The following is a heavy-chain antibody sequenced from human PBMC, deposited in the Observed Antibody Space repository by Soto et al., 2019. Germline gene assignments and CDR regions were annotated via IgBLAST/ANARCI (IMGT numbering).Heavy chain of an antibody. CDR2: IYYSGST. Sequence: SETLSLTCTVSGGSISSYYWSWIRQPPGKGLEWIGYIYYSGSTNYNPSLKSRVTISVDTSKNQFSLKLSSVTAADTAVYYCAKDPPPEDSSGWTRDYWGQGTLVTVSS. CDR1: GGSISSYY. J-gene: IGHJ4*02. D-gene: IGHD6-19*01. V-gene: IGHV4-59*12. CDR3: AKDPPPEDSSGWTRDY.